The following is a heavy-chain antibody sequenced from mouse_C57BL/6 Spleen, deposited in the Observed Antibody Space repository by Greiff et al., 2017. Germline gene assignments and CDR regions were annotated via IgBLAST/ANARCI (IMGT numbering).Heavy chain of an antibody. Sequence: EVQLQQSGPGLVKPSQSLSLTCSVTGYSITSGYYWNWIRQFPGNKLEWMGYISYDGSNNYNPSLKNRISITRDTSKNQFFLKLNSVTTEDTATYYCARGHGYDLSYWGQGTTLTVSS. CDR1: GYSITSGYY. J-gene: IGHJ2*01. CDR2: ISYDGSN. CDR3: ARGHGYDLSY. D-gene: IGHD2-2*01. V-gene: IGHV3-6*01.